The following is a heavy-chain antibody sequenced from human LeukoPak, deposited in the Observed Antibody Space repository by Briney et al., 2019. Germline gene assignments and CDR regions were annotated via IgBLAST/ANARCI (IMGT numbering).Heavy chain of an antibody. J-gene: IGHJ4*02. CDR2: IYHSGST. CDR3: ARKAELYSYGQWDY. CDR1: GYSISSGYY. Sequence: PSETLSLTCAVSGYSISSGYYWVWIRQPPGKGLEWIGSIYHSGSTYYNPSLKSRVTISVDTSKKQFSLKLTSVTAADTAVYYCARKAELYSYGQWDYWGQGTLVTVSS. V-gene: IGHV4-38-2*01. D-gene: IGHD5-18*01.